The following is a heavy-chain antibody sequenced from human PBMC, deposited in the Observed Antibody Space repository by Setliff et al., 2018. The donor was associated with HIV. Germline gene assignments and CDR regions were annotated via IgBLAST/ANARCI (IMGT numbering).Heavy chain of an antibody. J-gene: IGHJ6*03. CDR3: VKARVDGDYYYYYYMDV. V-gene: IGHV3-30*02. CDR1: GFTFSNYG. D-gene: IGHD4-17*01. Sequence: GGSLRLSCAASGFTFSNYGMHWVRQAPGKGLECVAFVRYDGSSKYYSDSVKGRFTISRDNSKNTLYLQMSSLRAEDTAVYYCVKARVDGDYYYYYYMDVWGKGTTVTVS. CDR2: VRYDGSSK.